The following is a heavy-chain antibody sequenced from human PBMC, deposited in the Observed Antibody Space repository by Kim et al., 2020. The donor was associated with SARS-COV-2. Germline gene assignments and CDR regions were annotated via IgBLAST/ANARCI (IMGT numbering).Heavy chain of an antibody. CDR2: ISWNSGSI. CDR3: AKDEVMVGDSSSGWYGMDV. J-gene: IGHJ6*02. V-gene: IGHV3-9*01. Sequence: GGSLRLSCAASGFTFDDYAMHWVRQAPGKGLEWVSGISWNSGSIGYADSVKGRFTISRDNAKNSLYLQMNSLRAEDTALYYCAKDEVMVGDSSSGWYGMDVWGQGTTVTVSS. CDR1: GFTFDDYA. D-gene: IGHD6-13*01.